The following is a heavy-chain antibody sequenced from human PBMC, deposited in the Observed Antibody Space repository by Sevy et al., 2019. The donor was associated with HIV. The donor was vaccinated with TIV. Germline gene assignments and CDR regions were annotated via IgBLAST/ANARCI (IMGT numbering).Heavy chain of an antibody. CDR1: GFTFGDYA. Sequence: GGSLRLSCTASGFTFGDYAMSWVRQAPGKGLEWVGFIRSKAYGGTTEYAASVKGRFTISRDDSKSIAYLQMNSLKTEDTAVYYCTREFDSIVVVPAAIGYYYYGMDVWGQGTTVTVSS. V-gene: IGHV3-49*04. CDR3: TREFDSIVVVPAAIGYYYYGMDV. CDR2: IRSKAYGGTT. D-gene: IGHD2-2*01. J-gene: IGHJ6*02.